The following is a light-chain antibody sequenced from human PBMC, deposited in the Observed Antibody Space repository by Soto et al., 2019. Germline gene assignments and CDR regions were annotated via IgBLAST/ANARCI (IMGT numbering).Light chain of an antibody. CDR1: QSLSSRS. CDR2: GAS. CDR3: QQYDSSPLT. Sequence: EIVLTQSPGTLSLSPGEGATLSCRTSQSLSSRSLAWYQQKPGQAPRLLIYGASSWATGIPDRFSGSGSGRDFTLTISGLESEDFAVYYCQQYDSSPLTFGGGTKVEIK. J-gene: IGKJ4*01. V-gene: IGKV3-20*01.